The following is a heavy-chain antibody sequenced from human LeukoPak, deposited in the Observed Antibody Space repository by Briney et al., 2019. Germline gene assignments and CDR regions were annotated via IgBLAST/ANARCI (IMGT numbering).Heavy chain of an antibody. J-gene: IGHJ4*02. V-gene: IGHV4-39*01. Sequence: ASETLSLTCTVSGGSISSSSYYWGWIRQPPGKGLEWIGSIYYSRSTYYNPSLKSRVTISVDTSKNQFSLKLSSVTAADTAVYYCARVPTVTFFDYWGQGTLVTVSS. CDR3: ARVPTVTFFDY. D-gene: IGHD4-17*01. CDR1: GGSISSSSYY. CDR2: IYYSRST.